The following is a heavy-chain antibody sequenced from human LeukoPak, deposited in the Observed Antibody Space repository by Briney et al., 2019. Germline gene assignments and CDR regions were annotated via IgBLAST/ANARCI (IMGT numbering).Heavy chain of an antibody. D-gene: IGHD2-15*01. CDR3: ARRAPRYCSGGSCEYLQH. CDR1: GGSFSGYY. J-gene: IGHJ1*01. V-gene: IGHV4-34*01. Sequence: NPSETLSLTCAVYGGSFSGYYWSWIRQPPGKGLEWIGEINHSGSTNYNPSLKSRVTISVDTSKNQFSLKLSSVTAADTAVYYCARRAPRYCSGGSCEYLQHWGQGTLVTVSS. CDR2: INHSGST.